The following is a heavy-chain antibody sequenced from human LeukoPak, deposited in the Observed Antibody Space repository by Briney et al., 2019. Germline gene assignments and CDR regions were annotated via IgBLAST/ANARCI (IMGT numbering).Heavy chain of an antibody. CDR1: GYTFTSYY. D-gene: IGHD2-21*01. J-gene: IGHJ5*02. Sequence: ASVKVSCKASGYTFTSYYMHWLRQAPGQGLEWMGIINPSGGSTSYAQKFQGRVTMTRDTSTSTVYMELSSLRSEDTAVYYCASYLPGGGDGNWFDPWGQGTLVTVSS. V-gene: IGHV1-46*03. CDR3: ASYLPGGGDGNWFDP. CDR2: INPSGGST.